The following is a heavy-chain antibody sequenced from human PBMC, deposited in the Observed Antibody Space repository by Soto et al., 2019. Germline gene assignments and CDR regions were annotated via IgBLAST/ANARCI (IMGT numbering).Heavy chain of an antibody. CDR2: IYWDGDK. Sequence: SGPTLVYPTQTLALTCTSSGFSLSTSGAAVGWVRQPPGRALEWLALIYWDGDKRYNASLGSRLTITKDTSMNQVVLTLTNVDPADTATYYCAHRATMTIFGLIIDNGIWFDPWGQGTRVTVSS. J-gene: IGHJ5*02. D-gene: IGHD3-3*01. CDR3: AHRATMTIFGLIIDNGIWFDP. CDR1: GFSLSTSGAA. V-gene: IGHV2-5*02.